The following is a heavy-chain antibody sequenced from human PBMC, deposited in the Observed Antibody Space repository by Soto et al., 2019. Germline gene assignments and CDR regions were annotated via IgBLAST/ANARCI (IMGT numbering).Heavy chain of an antibody. D-gene: IGHD2-15*01. CDR2: IHPGDSDT. Sequence: ESLKISCQGAGYSLSSYWIAWVRQISGKGLEWVGVIHPGDSDTRYSPSFQGQVTISADKSISTVYVQWASLKASDTAVYYCARLGFGGHFGSYYFYGMDVWGQGITVTVSS. CDR1: GYSLSSYW. CDR3: ARLGFGGHFGSYYFYGMDV. V-gene: IGHV5-51*01. J-gene: IGHJ6*02.